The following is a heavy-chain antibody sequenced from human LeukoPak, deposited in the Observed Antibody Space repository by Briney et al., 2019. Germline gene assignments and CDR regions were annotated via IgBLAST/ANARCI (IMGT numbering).Heavy chain of an antibody. CDR3: ARRGSGWPR. J-gene: IGHJ4*02. Sequence: PSETLSLTCTVSGGSISSSSYYWGWIRQPPGKGLEWIGSSYYSGSTYYNPSLKSRVTISVDTSKNQFSLKLSSVTAADTAVYYCARRGSGWPRWGQGTLVTVSS. CDR1: GGSISSSSYY. V-gene: IGHV4-39*07. D-gene: IGHD6-19*01. CDR2: SYYSGST.